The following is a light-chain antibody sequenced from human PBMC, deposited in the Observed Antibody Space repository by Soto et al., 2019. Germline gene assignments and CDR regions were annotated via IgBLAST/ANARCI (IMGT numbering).Light chain of an antibody. J-gene: IGKJ1*01. V-gene: IGKV1-5*01. Sequence: DIQITQSPPTLYASVGDRVIVTCRASQSISNWLAWYQQKPGKAPKLLIYDASTLEGGVPSRFRGSGSGTEFTLTINNLQTDDFATYYCQHYNSFSLTFGPGTKVDIK. CDR1: QSISNW. CDR3: QHYNSFSLT. CDR2: DAS.